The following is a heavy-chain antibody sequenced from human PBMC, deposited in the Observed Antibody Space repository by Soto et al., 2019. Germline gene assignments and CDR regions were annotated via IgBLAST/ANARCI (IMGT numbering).Heavy chain of an antibody. CDR3: AKDYGSGWSTHPARKTFDI. D-gene: IGHD6-19*01. CDR2: ISGSDSST. V-gene: IGHV3-23*01. J-gene: IGHJ3*02. Sequence: EVQLLASGGGLVQPGGSLRLSCAASGFTFSIYAMSWVRQAPGKGLEWVSTISGSDSSTYYADSVKGRFTISRDNSKNTLYLHMNSLGAEDTAEYYCAKDYGSGWSTHPARKTFDIWGQGTMVTVSS. CDR1: GFTFSIYA.